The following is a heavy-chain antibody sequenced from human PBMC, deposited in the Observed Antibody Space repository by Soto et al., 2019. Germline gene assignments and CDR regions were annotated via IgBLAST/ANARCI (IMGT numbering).Heavy chain of an antibody. D-gene: IGHD6-19*01. V-gene: IGHV3-74*01. J-gene: IGHJ6*03. CDR3: ASWIAVAGPTYKNYYYYYMDV. CDR1: GFTFSSYW. Sequence: GGSLRLSCAASGFTFSSYWMHWVRQAPGKGLVWVSRINSDGSSTSYADSVKGRFTISRDNAKNTLYLQMNSLRAEDTAVYYCASWIAVAGPTYKNYYYYYMDVWGKGTTVTVSS. CDR2: INSDGSST.